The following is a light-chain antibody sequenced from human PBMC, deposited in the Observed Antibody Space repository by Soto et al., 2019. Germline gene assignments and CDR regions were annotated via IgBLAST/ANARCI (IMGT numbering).Light chain of an antibody. V-gene: IGKV1-5*01. CDR2: DAS. Sequence: DIQMTQSPSTLSASVGDRVTITCRASQSIGTWLAWYQQKPGKAPNLLIYDASSVESGVPSRFSGSGSGTEFTLTISSLQPDDFASYYCQQYHSYFTFGPGTTVDIK. CDR3: QQYHSYFT. CDR1: QSIGTW. J-gene: IGKJ3*01.